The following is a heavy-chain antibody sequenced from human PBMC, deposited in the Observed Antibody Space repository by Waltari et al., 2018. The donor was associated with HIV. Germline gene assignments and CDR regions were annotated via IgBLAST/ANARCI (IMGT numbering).Heavy chain of an antibody. J-gene: IGHJ4*02. V-gene: IGHV4-39*02. Sequence: QLQLQESGPGLVKPSETLSLTCPVSGGSISSSSYYWGWIRQPPGKGLEWIGSIYYSGSTYYNPSLKSRVTISVDTSKNQFSLKLSSVTAADTAVYYCARDSKGAEWLPKSYFDYWGQGTLVTVSS. CDR2: IYYSGST. CDR1: GGSISSSSYY. CDR3: ARDSKGAEWLPKSYFDY. D-gene: IGHD3-3*01.